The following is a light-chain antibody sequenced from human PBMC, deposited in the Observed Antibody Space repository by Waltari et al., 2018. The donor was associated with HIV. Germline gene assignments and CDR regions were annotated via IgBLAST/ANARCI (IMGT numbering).Light chain of an antibody. Sequence: QSVLTQPPSASGTPGQRVTISCSGSSSNIGSNTVNWYQQLPGTAPKLLIYSNNERPSGVPDRFPGSQSGTSASLAISGLQAEDEAYYYCATWDDSLNGQVVFGGGTKLSVL. J-gene: IGLJ2*01. V-gene: IGLV1-44*01. CDR2: SNN. CDR3: ATWDDSLNGQVV. CDR1: SSNIGSNT.